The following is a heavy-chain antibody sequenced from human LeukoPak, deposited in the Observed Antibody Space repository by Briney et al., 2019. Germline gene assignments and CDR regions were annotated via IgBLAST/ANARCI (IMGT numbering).Heavy chain of an antibody. CDR3: AIHPSDSSGYFSY. CDR1: GYTLSSCA. V-gene: IGHV7-4-1*02. Sequence: ASVKVSCKASGYTLSSCAINWVRQAPGQGLEYMGWIDTKTGNPTYAQGFTGRFVFSLDTSVSTAYLQISSLKAEDTAVYYCAIHPSDSSGYFSYWGQGALVTVPS. CDR2: IDTKTGNP. J-gene: IGHJ4*02. D-gene: IGHD3-22*01.